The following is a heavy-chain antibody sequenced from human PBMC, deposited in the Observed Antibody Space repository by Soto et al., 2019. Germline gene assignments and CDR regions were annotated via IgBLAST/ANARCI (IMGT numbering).Heavy chain of an antibody. CDR2: ISHSGTT. J-gene: IGHJ4*02. V-gene: IGHV4-38-2*02. Sequence: ASETLSLTCAVSGYSISSGHYWGWIRQPPGKGLEWIGSISHSGTTYYNPSLKSQVTISLDTSKNQFSLKLRSVTAADTAVYYCARDLNWGFSDYWGQGTLVTVSS. D-gene: IGHD7-27*01. CDR3: ARDLNWGFSDY. CDR1: GYSISSGHY.